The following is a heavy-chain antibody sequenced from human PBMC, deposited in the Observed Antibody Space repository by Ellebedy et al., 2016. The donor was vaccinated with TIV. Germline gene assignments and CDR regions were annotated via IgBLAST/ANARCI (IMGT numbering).Heavy chain of an antibody. Sequence: PGGSLRPSCAPSASTLSSDTMNWVRQAPGKGLEWVSSIITSSSYIYYADSVTGRFSISRDNAKNSLYLQMNSLRAEDTAVYYCARKVPSPTTVPPNWYFDLWGRGTLVTVSS. D-gene: IGHD4-17*01. CDR2: IITSSSYI. CDR3: ARKVPSPTTVPPNWYFDL. CDR1: ASTLSSDT. V-gene: IGHV3-21*01. J-gene: IGHJ2*01.